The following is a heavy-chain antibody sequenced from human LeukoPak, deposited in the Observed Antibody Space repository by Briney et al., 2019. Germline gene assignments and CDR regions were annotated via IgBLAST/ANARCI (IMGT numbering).Heavy chain of an antibody. CDR3: ARGENYYDSSGYYYV. D-gene: IGHD3-22*01. CDR1: GGSISSYY. V-gene: IGHV4-59*01. Sequence: SETLSLTCTVSGGSISSYYWCWIRQPPGKGLEWIGYIYYSGSTNYNPSLKSRVTISVDTSKNQFSLKLSSVTAADTAVYYCARGENYYDSSGYYYVWGQGTLVTVSS. J-gene: IGHJ4*02. CDR2: IYYSGST.